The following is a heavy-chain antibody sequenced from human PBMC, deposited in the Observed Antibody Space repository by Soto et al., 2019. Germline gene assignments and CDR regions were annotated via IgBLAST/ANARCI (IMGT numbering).Heavy chain of an antibody. CDR1: GYTFTSYY. CDR2: FNPSGGST. J-gene: IGHJ4*02. Sequence: ASVKVSCKASGYTFTSYYMHWVRQAPGQGLEWMGIFNPSGGSTSYAQKFQGRVTMTRDTSTSTVYMELSSLRSEDTAVYYCARDGSDTAMVPYPYFDYWGQGTLVTVSS. D-gene: IGHD5-18*01. V-gene: IGHV1-46*03. CDR3: ARDGSDTAMVPYPYFDY.